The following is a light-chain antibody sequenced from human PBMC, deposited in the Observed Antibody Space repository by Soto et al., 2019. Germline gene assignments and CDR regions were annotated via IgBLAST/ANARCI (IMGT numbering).Light chain of an antibody. J-gene: IGKJ1*01. V-gene: IGKV3-15*01. CDR2: DAS. CDR1: QSLSSS. CDR3: QYYGTSPQT. Sequence: EIVMTQSPATLSVSPGEVATLSFRASQSLSSSLAWYQQKPGQAPRLLIYDASTRATGIPVRFSGSGSGTEFTLTISSLQSEDFAVYYCQYYGTSPQTFGQGTKVDIK.